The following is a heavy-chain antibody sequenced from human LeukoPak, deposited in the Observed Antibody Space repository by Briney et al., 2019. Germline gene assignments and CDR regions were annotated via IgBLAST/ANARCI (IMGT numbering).Heavy chain of an antibody. Sequence: GESLKISCKGSGYSFTSYWISWVRQMPGKGLEWMGRIDPSDSYTNYSPSFQGQVTISADKSINTAYLQWSSLKASDTAMYYCARLSLSYYDSSGYYFDYWGQGTLVTVSS. V-gene: IGHV5-10-1*04. CDR3: ARLSLSYYDSSGYYFDY. D-gene: IGHD3-22*01. J-gene: IGHJ4*02. CDR2: IDPSDSYT. CDR1: GYSFTSYW.